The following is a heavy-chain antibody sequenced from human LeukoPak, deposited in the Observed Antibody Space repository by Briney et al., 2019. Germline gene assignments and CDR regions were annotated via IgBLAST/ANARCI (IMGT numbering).Heavy chain of an antibody. Sequence: ASVKVSCKASGYTFTGYYMHWVRQAPGLGLEWMGWINPNSGGTNYAQKFQGRVTMTRDTSISTAYMELSRLRSDDTAVYYCARVPIAAAGTSLDYWGQGTLVTVSS. CDR2: INPNSGGT. V-gene: IGHV1-2*02. CDR3: ARVPIAAAGTSLDY. D-gene: IGHD6-13*01. CDR1: GYTFTGYY. J-gene: IGHJ4*02.